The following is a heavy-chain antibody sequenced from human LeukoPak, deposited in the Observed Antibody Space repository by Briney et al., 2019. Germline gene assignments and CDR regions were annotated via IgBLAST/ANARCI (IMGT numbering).Heavy chain of an antibody. D-gene: IGHD3-22*01. Sequence: SVKVSCKASGGTFSSYAISWVRQAPGQGLEWMGGIIPIFGTANYAQKFQGRVTITADESTSTAYMELSSLRSEDTAVYYCARGPSYYYDSNGYYFDYWGQGTLVTVSS. J-gene: IGHJ4*02. V-gene: IGHV1-69*01. CDR1: GGTFSSYA. CDR2: IIPIFGTA. CDR3: ARGPSYYYDSNGYYFDY.